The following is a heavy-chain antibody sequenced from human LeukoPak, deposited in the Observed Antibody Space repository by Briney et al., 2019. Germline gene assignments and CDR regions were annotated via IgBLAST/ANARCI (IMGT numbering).Heavy chain of an antibody. CDR3: ASLTGRGVIHFDY. Sequence: ASVKVSCKASGGTFSSYAISWVRQAPGQGLEWMGGIIPIFGTANHAQKFQGRVTITADESTSTAYMELSSLRSEDTAVYYCASLTGRGVIHFDYWGQGTLVTVSS. V-gene: IGHV1-69*13. J-gene: IGHJ4*02. D-gene: IGHD3-10*01. CDR2: IIPIFGTA. CDR1: GGTFSSYA.